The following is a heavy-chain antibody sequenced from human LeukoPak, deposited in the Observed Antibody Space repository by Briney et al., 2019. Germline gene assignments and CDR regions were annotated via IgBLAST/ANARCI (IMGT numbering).Heavy chain of an antibody. CDR3: ARVYSYYDFWSGSNWFDP. V-gene: IGHV1-8*01. D-gene: IGHD3-3*01. J-gene: IGHJ5*02. Sequence: ASVKVSCKASGYTFTSYDINWVRRATGQGLEWMGWMNPNSGNTGYAQKFQGRVTMTRNTSISTAYTELSSLRSEDTAVYYCARVYSYYDFWSGSNWFDPWGQGTLVTVSS. CDR2: MNPNSGNT. CDR1: GYTFTSYD.